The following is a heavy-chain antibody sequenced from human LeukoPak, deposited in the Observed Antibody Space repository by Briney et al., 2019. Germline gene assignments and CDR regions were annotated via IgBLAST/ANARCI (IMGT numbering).Heavy chain of an antibody. Sequence: GGSLRLSCAASGFTFSSYVMSWVRQAPGKGLEWVSAISGSGGSTYYADSVKGRFTISRDNSKTTLYLQMTGLRADDTAVYYCAKLKRVGIAPFDDWGQRTLVTVSS. V-gene: IGHV3-23*01. D-gene: IGHD3-10*01. CDR1: GFTFSSYV. CDR3: AKLKRVGIAPFDD. J-gene: IGHJ4*02. CDR2: ISGSGGST.